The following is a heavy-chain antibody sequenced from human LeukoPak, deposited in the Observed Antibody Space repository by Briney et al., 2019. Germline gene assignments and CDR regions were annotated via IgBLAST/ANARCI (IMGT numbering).Heavy chain of an antibody. J-gene: IGHJ4*02. V-gene: IGHV4-34*01. Sequence: SETPSLTCAVYGGSFSGYYWSWIRQPPGKGLEWIGEINHSGSTNYNPSLKSRVTISVDTSKNQFSLKLSSVTAADTAVYYCARAGLDYWGQGTLVTVSS. CDR2: INHSGST. CDR3: ARAGLDY. CDR1: GGSFSGYY.